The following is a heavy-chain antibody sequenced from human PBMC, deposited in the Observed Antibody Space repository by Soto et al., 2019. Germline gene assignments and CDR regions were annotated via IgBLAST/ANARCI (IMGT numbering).Heavy chain of an antibody. J-gene: IGHJ4*02. CDR1: GFTFSSYA. CDR3: AMSRRPSGYPFDY. D-gene: IGHD3-3*01. CDR2: ISGSGGST. V-gene: IGHV3-23*01. Sequence: GGSLRLSCAASGFTFSSYAMSWVRQAPGKGLEWVSAISGSGGSTYYADSVKGRFTISRDNSKNTLYLQMNSLRAEDTAVYYCAMSRRPSGYPFDYWGQGTLVTVSS.